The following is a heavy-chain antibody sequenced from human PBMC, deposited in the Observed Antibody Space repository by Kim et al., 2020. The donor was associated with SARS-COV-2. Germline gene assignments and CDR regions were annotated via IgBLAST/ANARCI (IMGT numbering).Heavy chain of an antibody. CDR2: IDPSEGLGWMGTLNPRGGST. CDR3: VRDGPRTPAAHYYGMDV. J-gene: IGHJ6*02. CDR1: GYTFTTYY. V-gene: IGHV1-46*01. Sequence: ASVKVSCKASGYTFTTYYIHWVRQAPGQGLEWMGIIDPSEGLGWMGTLNPRGGSTTYAQKFQGRVTMTRDTSTSTVYMELSSLRSEDTAVYYCVRDGPRTPAAHYYGMDVWGQGTTVTVSS. D-gene: IGHD6-13*01.